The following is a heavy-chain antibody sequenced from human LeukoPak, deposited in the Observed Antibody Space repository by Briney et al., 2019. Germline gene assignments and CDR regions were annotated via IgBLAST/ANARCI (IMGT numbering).Heavy chain of an antibody. J-gene: IGHJ4*02. V-gene: IGHV3-48*03. CDR2: SNAAGSPV. Sequence: GGSLRLTCTGSGFTFSNYRMNWVRQAPGKGLEWISYSNAAGSPVSYAESVQGRFTISRDNAKNSLYLEMNSLRVDDTAVYYCARDRSLSVAGTFDFWGQGSLVTVSS. D-gene: IGHD6-19*01. CDR3: ARDRSLSVAGTFDF. CDR1: GFTFSNYR.